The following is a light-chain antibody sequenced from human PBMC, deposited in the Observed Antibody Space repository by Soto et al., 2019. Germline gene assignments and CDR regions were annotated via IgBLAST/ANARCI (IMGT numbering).Light chain of an antibody. CDR1: QNITTY. CDR2: AAS. Sequence: DIQMTQSPSSLSASVGDRVTITCRASQNITTYLNWYQQKPGKAPKLLICAASNLHSGVPSRFTGSGSGTDFALTISSLQPEDFATYYCQQTKYIPYTFGQRTKLEVK. V-gene: IGKV1-39*01. J-gene: IGKJ2*01. CDR3: QQTKYIPYT.